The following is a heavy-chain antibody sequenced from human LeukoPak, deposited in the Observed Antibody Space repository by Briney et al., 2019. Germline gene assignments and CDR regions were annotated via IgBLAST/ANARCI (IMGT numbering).Heavy chain of an antibody. D-gene: IGHD1-26*01. CDR1: GFTFSSYW. J-gene: IGHJ4*02. Sequence: GGSLRLSCAASGFTFSSYWMSWVRQAPGKGLEWVANIKQDGSEKYYVDSVKGRFTVSRDNAKNSLFLQMNSLRAEDTAVYYCARDLSGWELQEYWGQGTLVTVSS. CDR3: ARDLSGWELQEY. V-gene: IGHV3-7*01. CDR2: IKQDGSEK.